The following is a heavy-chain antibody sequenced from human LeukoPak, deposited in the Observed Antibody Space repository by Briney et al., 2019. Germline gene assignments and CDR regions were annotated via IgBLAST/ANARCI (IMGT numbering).Heavy chain of an antibody. CDR1: GFTVSSYA. D-gene: IGHD3-10*01. CDR2: ISGSGGST. CDR3: AKGRGSGSYYIRWFDP. V-gene: IGHV3-23*01. J-gene: IGHJ5*02. Sequence: GGSLRLSCAASGFTVSSYAMSWVRQAPGKGLEWVSAISGSGGSTYYADSVKGRFTISRDNSKNTLYLQMNSLRAEDTAVYYCAKGRGSGSYYIRWFDPWGQGTLVTVSS.